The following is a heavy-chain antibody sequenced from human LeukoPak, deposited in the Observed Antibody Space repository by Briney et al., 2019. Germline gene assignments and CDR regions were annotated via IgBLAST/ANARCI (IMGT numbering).Heavy chain of an antibody. V-gene: IGHV4-61*02. J-gene: IGHJ3*02. CDR3: ARWYQPGGGGAFDI. D-gene: IGHD2-2*01. CDR1: GGSISSGSYY. Sequence: SETLSLTCTVSGGSISSGSYYWSWIRQPAGKGLEWIGRIYTSGSTNYNPSLKSRVTISVDTSKNQFSLKLSSVTAADTAVYYCARWYQPGGGGAFDIWGQGTMVTVSS. CDR2: IYTSGST.